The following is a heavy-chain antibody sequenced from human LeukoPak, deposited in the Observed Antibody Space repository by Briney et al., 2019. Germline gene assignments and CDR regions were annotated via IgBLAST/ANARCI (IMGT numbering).Heavy chain of an antibody. CDR1: GFTFSRYA. CDR2: ISGSGGST. J-gene: IGHJ5*02. V-gene: IGHV3-23*01. Sequence: GGSLRLSCAASGFTFSRYAMTWVRQAPGKGLEWVSGISGSGGSTYYADSVKGRFTISRDNFKNTLYLQMNSLRAEDTAVYYCAKFAGYYDSSGPAFDPWGQGTLVTVSS. D-gene: IGHD3-22*01. CDR3: AKFAGYYDSSGPAFDP.